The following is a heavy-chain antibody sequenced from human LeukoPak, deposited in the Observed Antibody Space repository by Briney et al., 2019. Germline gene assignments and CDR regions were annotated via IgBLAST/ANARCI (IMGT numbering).Heavy chain of an antibody. V-gene: IGHV3-21*01. CDR3: ARRGAAAGNFDY. D-gene: IGHD6-13*01. Sequence: GGSLRLSCAASGFTFSNYNMNWVRQAPGKGLEWVSSISTSSSYIYYADSVRGRFTISRDNAKNTLYLQMNSLRAEDTAVYYCARRGAAAGNFDYWGQGTLVTVSS. J-gene: IGHJ4*02. CDR2: ISTSSSYI. CDR1: GFTFSNYN.